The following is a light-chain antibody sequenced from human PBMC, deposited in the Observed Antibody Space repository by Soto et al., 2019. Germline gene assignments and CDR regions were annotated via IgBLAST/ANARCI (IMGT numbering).Light chain of an antibody. V-gene: IGKV3-11*01. CDR1: QSVRSH. CDR3: QQRSNWPPT. CDR2: DAS. J-gene: IGKJ2*01. Sequence: EIVLTQSPATLSLAPGEIATLSCRASQSVRSHLAWYQQKPGQAPRLLIYDASNRSTGIPARFSGSGYGTDFTLTIRSREPEDFAVYYCQQRSNWPPTFGQRPQLEIK.